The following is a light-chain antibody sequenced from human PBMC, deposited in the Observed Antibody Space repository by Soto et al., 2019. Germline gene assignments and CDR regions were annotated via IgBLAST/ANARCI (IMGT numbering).Light chain of an antibody. CDR3: QQSYSTPYT. J-gene: IGKJ2*01. Sequence: DIPMTQSPSSLSASVGDRVTITCRASQSISSYLNWYQQKPGKAPKLLIYAASSLQSGVPSRFSASGSGTDFTLTISSLQPEDFETYYCQQSYSTPYTFGQGTKLEIK. V-gene: IGKV1-39*01. CDR2: AAS. CDR1: QSISSY.